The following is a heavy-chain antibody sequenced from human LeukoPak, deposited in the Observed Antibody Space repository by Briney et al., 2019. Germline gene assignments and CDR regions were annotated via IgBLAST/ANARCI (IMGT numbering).Heavy chain of an antibody. CDR2: IDWSGRST. CDR3: ARVRAGATNYFDS. V-gene: IGHV3-20*01. Sequence: GGSLRLSCEASGFAFDDDGMSWVRQAPGMGLEWVSGIDWSGRSTGYADSVKGRFTISRDNAKKSLYLEMNSLRVEDTAFYHCARVRAGATNYFDSWGQGILVTVSS. CDR1: GFAFDDDG. D-gene: IGHD1-26*01. J-gene: IGHJ4*02.